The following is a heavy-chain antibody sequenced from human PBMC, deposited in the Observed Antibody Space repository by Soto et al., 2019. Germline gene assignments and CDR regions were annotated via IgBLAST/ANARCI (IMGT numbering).Heavy chain of an antibody. CDR2: IYSGGST. J-gene: IGHJ4*02. V-gene: IGHV3-53*01. CDR3: ASQQTYYYDSSGYSAPFDY. D-gene: IGHD3-22*01. CDR1: GFTVSSNY. Sequence: GGSLRLSCAASGFTVSSNYMSWVRQAPGKELEWVSVIYSGGSTYYADSGNGRFTISRDNSKNTLYLQMNSLRAEDTAVYSCASQQTYYYDSSGYSAPFDYWGQGTLVTVSS.